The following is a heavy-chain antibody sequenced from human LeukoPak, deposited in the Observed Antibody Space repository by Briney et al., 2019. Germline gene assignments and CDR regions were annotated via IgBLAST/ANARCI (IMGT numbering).Heavy chain of an antibody. D-gene: IGHD5-24*01. Sequence: GASVKVSCKASGYTFTASYMHWVRQAPGQGLEWMGWINPNGGGTNYAQKFQGRVTMTRDTSISTAYMELSSLRSDDTAVYYCARDRFGDGYNWKNYYGMDVWGQGTTVTVSS. V-gene: IGHV1-2*02. CDR1: GYTFTASY. CDR3: ARDRFGDGYNWKNYYGMDV. CDR2: INPNGGGT. J-gene: IGHJ6*02.